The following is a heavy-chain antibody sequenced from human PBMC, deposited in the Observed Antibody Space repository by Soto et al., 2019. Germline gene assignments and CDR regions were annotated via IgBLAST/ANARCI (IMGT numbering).Heavy chain of an antibody. Sequence: PGGSLRLSCAASGFTFSSYEMNWVRQAPGKGLEWVSYISSSGSTIYYADSVKGRFTISRDNAKNSLYLQMNSLRAEDTAVYYCARDRLYSSSWYFRSPYYYYGMDVWGQGTTVTSP. V-gene: IGHV3-48*03. CDR2: ISSSGSTI. J-gene: IGHJ6*02. CDR3: ARDRLYSSSWYFRSPYYYYGMDV. D-gene: IGHD6-13*01. CDR1: GFTFSSYE.